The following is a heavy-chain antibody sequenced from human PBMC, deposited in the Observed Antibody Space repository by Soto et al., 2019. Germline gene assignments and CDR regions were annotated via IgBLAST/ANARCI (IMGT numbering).Heavy chain of an antibody. D-gene: IGHD3-22*01. J-gene: IGHJ6*02. CDR3: ARDVVVVTSRSPYGMDV. V-gene: IGHV1-2*02. CDR2: INPNSGGT. CDR1: GYTFTGYY. Sequence: VASVKVSCKASGYTFTGYYMHWVRQAPGQGLEWMGWINPNSGGTNYAQKFQGRVTMTRDTSISTAYMELSRLRSDDTAVYYCARDVVVVTSRSPYGMDVWGQGTTVTVSS.